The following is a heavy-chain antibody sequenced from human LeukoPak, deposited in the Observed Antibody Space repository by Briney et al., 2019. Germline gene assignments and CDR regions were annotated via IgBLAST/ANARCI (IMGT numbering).Heavy chain of an antibody. D-gene: IGHD3-10*01. CDR3: ARAVQYYGSTSHDY. Sequence: ASVKVSCKASVYTFTRYYMHWVPQAPGQGLEWRGWINPNSCVTNYAQKFQGRVTMTRDTSISTAYMELSRLRSDDTAMYYCARAVQYYGSTSHDYCGQGTLVTVSS. CDR2: INPNSCVT. V-gene: IGHV1-2*02. CDR1: VYTFTRYY. J-gene: IGHJ4*02.